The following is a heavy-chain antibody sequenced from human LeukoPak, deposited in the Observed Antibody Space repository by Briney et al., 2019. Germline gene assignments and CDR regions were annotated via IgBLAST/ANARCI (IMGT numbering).Heavy chain of an antibody. CDR3: AYSGYDRTFDY. CDR2: ISSSSSYI. D-gene: IGHD5-12*01. Sequence: GGSLRLSCAASGFTFSSYSMNWVRQAPGKGLEWVSSISSSSSYIYYADSVKGRFTISRDNAKNSLYLQMNSLRAEDTAVYYCAYSGYDRTFDYWGQGTLVTASS. V-gene: IGHV3-21*01. CDR1: GFTFSSYS. J-gene: IGHJ4*02.